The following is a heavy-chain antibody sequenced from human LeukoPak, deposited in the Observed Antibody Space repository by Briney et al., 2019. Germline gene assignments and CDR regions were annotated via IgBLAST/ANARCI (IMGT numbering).Heavy chain of an antibody. CDR3: TIDPDNTMLVPGGWFDP. V-gene: IGHV3-15*01. D-gene: IGHD3-22*01. Sequence: GGPLRLSCAASGFTFSNVWMTWVRQAPGKGLEWVGRIKRKIDGGTTDYAAPVKGRFTISRDDSNNTLYLQMDSLKIEDTAVYYCTIDPDNTMLVPGGWFDPWGQGTLVTVSS. J-gene: IGHJ5*02. CDR2: IKRKIDGGTT. CDR1: GFTFSNVW.